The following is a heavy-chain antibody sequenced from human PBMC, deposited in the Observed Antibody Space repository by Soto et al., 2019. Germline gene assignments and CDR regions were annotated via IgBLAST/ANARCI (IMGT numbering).Heavy chain of an antibody. V-gene: IGHV3-23*01. J-gene: IGHJ6*02. CDR2: ISGSGGST. CDR3: AKAPKGNYYYSMDV. D-gene: IGHD3-10*01. Sequence: PGGSLRLSCAASGFTFSSYAMSWVRQAPGRGLEWVSGISGSGGSTYYADSVKGRFTISRDNSKKTVYLQMNSLRAEDTAVYYCAKAPKGNYYYSMDVWGQGTTVTVSS. CDR1: GFTFSSYA.